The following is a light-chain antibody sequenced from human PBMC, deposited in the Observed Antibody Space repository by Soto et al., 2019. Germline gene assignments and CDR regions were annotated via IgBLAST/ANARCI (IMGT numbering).Light chain of an antibody. CDR2: GNI. Sequence: QTVVTQPPSASGTPGQRVTISCSGSSSNIGSNTVNWYQQLPGTAPKLLIYGNINRPSGVPDRFSGSKSGTSASLAITGLQAEDEADYYCQSYDSSLSENVFGTGTKLTVL. V-gene: IGLV1-40*01. CDR3: QSYDSSLSENV. J-gene: IGLJ1*01. CDR1: SSNIGSNT.